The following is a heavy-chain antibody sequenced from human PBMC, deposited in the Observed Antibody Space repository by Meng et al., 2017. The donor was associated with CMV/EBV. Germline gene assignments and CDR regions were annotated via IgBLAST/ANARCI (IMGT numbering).Heavy chain of an antibody. CDR3: ARAGGSGSYNFDY. CDR2: IIPIFGTA. CDR1: GGTVSSYA. D-gene: IGHD1-26*01. V-gene: IGHV1-69*05. J-gene: IGHJ4*02. Sequence: KASGGTVSSYAIGWVRQAPGQGLEWMGGIIPIFGTANYAQKFQGRVTITTDESTSTAYMELSSLRSEDTAVYYCARAGGSGSYNFDYWGQGTLVTVSS.